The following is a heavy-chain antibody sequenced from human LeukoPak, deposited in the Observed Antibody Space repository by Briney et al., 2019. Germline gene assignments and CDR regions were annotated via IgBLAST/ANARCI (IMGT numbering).Heavy chain of an antibody. CDR1: GGSISSYY. V-gene: IGHV4-4*07. Sequence: SETLSLTCAVSGGSISSYYWSWIRQPAGKGLEWIGRIYTSGTTNYNPPLKSRVTISVDTSKNQFSLKLSSVTAADTAVYYCARGFNVLRYFDWPSRWFDPWGQGTLVTVSS. J-gene: IGHJ5*02. CDR3: ARGFNVLRYFDWPSRWFDP. D-gene: IGHD3-9*01. CDR2: IYTSGTT.